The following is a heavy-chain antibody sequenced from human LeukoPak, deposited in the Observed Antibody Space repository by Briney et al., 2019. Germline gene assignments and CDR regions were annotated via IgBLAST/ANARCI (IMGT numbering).Heavy chain of an antibody. Sequence: PGGSLRLSCLVSGSSFSDYAMSWVRRAPGKGLEWVSAITGSGQTKYFTDSVKGRFTMSRDNSKNTLYLQMNSLRDEDTAEYFCAKESLVVIESYFDNWGQGTLVLVSS. CDR3: AKESLVVIESYFDN. CDR1: GSSFSDYA. D-gene: IGHD3-22*01. CDR2: ITGSGQTK. J-gene: IGHJ4*02. V-gene: IGHV3-23*01.